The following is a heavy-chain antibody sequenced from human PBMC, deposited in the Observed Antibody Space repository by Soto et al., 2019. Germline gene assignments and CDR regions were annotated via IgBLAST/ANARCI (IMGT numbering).Heavy chain of an antibody. J-gene: IGHJ6*04. D-gene: IGHD3-16*01. Sequence: QVQLVQSGDEVKKPGASVKVSGKASGYIFVNYGIAWVRQAPRQGLEWMGWISPYTGNTHSASKVQGRLTMTSDTYTSTAYMDLGSLTSDDTAVYYCVMVDNYVTPTPQDVWGKGTTVTVSS. CDR1: GYIFVNYG. V-gene: IGHV1-18*01. CDR3: VMVDNYVTPTPQDV. CDR2: ISPYTGNT.